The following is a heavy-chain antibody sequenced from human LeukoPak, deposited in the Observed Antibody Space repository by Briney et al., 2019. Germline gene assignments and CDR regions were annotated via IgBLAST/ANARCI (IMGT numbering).Heavy chain of an antibody. V-gene: IGHV3-48*04. J-gene: IGHJ4*02. Sequence: GGSLTLSCAASGFTFSSYSMNWVRQAPGQGREWFSYISSSSSTKYYADSVKGRITISRDNAKNSLYLQMNSLRGEDTVVYCCARPKLEHQHCDYWRQGTLVTVSS. CDR3: ARPKLEHQHCDY. D-gene: IGHD1/OR15-1a*01. CDR1: GFTFSSYS. CDR2: ISSSSSTK.